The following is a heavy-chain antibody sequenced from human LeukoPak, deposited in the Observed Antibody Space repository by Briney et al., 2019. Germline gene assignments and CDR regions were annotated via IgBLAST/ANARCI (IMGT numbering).Heavy chain of an antibody. CDR1: GFTFSSYA. CDR2: ISYDGSNK. Sequence: PGRSLRLSCAASGFTFSSYAMHWVRQAPGKGLEWVAVISYDGSNKYYADSVKGRFTISRDNSKNTLYLQMNSLRAEDTAVYYCARGRRVFWLTRTGSSGYFDYWGQGTLVTVSS. CDR3: ARGRRVFWLTRTGSSGYFDY. J-gene: IGHJ4*02. D-gene: IGHD3-22*01. V-gene: IGHV3-30-3*01.